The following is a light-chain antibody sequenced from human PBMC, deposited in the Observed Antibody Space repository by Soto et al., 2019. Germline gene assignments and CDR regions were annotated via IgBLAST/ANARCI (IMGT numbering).Light chain of an antibody. CDR1: QSVSNN. CDR3: QQYNKWPQFT. J-gene: IGKJ3*01. V-gene: IGKV3-15*01. CDR2: GAS. Sequence: EIVLTQSPATLSVSPGERATLSCRASQSVSNNLAWYQQRPGQAPRLLIYGASTRATGISARFSGSGSGTEFTLTISSLQSEDFTVYYCQQYNKWPQFTFGPGTRVDFK.